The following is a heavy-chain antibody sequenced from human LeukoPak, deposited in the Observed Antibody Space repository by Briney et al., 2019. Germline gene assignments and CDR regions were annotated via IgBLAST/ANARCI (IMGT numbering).Heavy chain of an antibody. D-gene: IGHD5-24*01. CDR3: ARDTPMAHYYMDV. CDR1: GYTFTSNY. V-gene: IGHV1-46*01. J-gene: IGHJ6*03. CDR2: ISPSGGST. Sequence: ASVKVSCKAFGYTFTSNYMHWVRQAPGQGPEWMGVISPSGGSTTYAQKFQGRVTLTRDMSTSTVYMELSSLRSEDTAVYYCARDTPMAHYYMDVWGKGTTVTVSS.